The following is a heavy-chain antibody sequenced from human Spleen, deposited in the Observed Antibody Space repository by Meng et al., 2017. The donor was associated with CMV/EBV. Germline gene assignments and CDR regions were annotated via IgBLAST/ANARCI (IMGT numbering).Heavy chain of an antibody. Sequence: GGSLRLSCTVSGGSISSNYMSWVRQAPGKGLEWVSVIYSGGSTYYADSVKGRFTISRDNSKNTLYLQMNSLRAEDTAVYYCARGHYYYGMDVWGQGTTVTVSS. J-gene: IGHJ6*02. CDR3: ARGHYYYGMDV. V-gene: IGHV3-66*02. CDR2: IYSGGST. CDR1: GGSISSNY.